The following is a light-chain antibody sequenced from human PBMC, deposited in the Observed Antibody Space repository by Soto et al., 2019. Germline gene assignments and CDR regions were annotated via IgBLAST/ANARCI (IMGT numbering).Light chain of an antibody. V-gene: IGKV3-20*01. CDR1: QSVGGNY. CDR2: GAF. CDR3: QQYDISWT. J-gene: IGKJ1*01. Sequence: EIVLTQSPGTLSLSPGERATLSCRASQSVGGNYLAWYQQKPGQAPRLLIHGAFSRATGIPDRFSGSGSGTDFTLTISRLEPEDFAVYYCQQYDISWTFGQGTNVDIK.